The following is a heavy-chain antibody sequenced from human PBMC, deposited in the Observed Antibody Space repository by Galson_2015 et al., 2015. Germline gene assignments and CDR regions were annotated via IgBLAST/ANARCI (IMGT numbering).Heavy chain of an antibody. CDR3: AKHSSGWYHHGMDV. J-gene: IGHJ6*02. Sequence: SLRLSCAASGFTFSNYAMSWVRQAPGKGLEWVAGFSGTEDTAYYTGSVKGRFTISRDNSEKTLNLQMSGLRVGDTAVYHCAKHSSGWYHHGMDVWGQGTTVTVSS. CDR2: FSGTEDTA. D-gene: IGHD6-19*01. CDR1: GFTFSNYA. V-gene: IGHV3-23*01.